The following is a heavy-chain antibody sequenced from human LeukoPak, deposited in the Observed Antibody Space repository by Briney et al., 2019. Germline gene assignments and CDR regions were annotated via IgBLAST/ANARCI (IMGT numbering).Heavy chain of an antibody. J-gene: IGHJ3*02. CDR3: ARHGSGGRSDDDFDI. Sequence: GGSLRLSCAASEFTFSAYWMSWVRQPPGKGLEWVADIKQDGGEKYYVDSVKGRFSISRQNAKKSLFLQMNSLRAEDTAVYYCARHGSGGRSDDDFDIWGQGTMVTVSS. CDR2: IKQDGGEK. CDR1: EFTFSAYW. D-gene: IGHD2-15*01. V-gene: IGHV3-7*01.